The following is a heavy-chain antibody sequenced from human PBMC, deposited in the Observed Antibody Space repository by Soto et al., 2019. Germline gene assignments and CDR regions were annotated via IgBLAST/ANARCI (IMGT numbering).Heavy chain of an antibody. V-gene: IGHV3-23*01. CDR1: GFTFDSYG. CDR3: AKPGAWDLLGALDH. J-gene: IGHJ1*01. Sequence: EVQLLESGGGLVQPGGSLRLSCAASGFTFDSYGMSWVRQAPGKGLEWVSTITGRGHSTYYADSVMVRFTISRDNSKNTLDLQMSSLRDDDTAVYYCAKPGAWDLLGALDHWGQGTLVTVSS. CDR2: ITGRGHST. D-gene: IGHD1-26*01.